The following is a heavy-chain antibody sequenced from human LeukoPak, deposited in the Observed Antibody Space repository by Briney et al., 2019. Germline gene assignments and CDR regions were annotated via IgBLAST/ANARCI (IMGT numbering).Heavy chain of an antibody. CDR3: ASGGAFDI. V-gene: IGHV5-51*01. J-gene: IGHJ3*02. Sequence: GESLKISCKGSGYSFTSYWLRWARHMPRTGLEWMGIIYPGDSDTRYSPSFQGQVTISADKSISTAYLQWSSLKASDTAMYYCASGGAFDIWGQGTMVTVSS. CDR1: GYSFTSYW. D-gene: IGHD3-10*01. CDR2: IYPGDSDT.